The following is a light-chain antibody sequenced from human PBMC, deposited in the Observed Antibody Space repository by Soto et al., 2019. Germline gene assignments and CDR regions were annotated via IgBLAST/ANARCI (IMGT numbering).Light chain of an antibody. CDR2: DVS. CDR3: SSYTSSSTLYV. J-gene: IGLJ1*01. V-gene: IGLV2-14*01. CDR1: SSDVGGYNY. Sequence: QSVLTQPASVSGSPGQSITISCPGTSSDVGGYNYVSWYQQHPGKAPKLMIYDVSNRPSGVSNRFSGSKSGKTASLTISGLQAEDEADYYCSSYTSSSTLYVFGTGTKVTVL.